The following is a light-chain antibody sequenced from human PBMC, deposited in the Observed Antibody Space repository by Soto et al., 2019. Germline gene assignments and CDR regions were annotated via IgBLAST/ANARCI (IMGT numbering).Light chain of an antibody. CDR3: QQRSNWTPT. Sequence: EIVLTQSPATLSLSPGERATLSCRASQSVSSYLAWYQQKPGQAPRLLIYDASNRATGIPARFSGSGSVTDFTLTISSLEPEDCAVYYCQQRSNWTPTFGQGTKLEIK. V-gene: IGKV3-11*01. J-gene: IGKJ2*01. CDR1: QSVSSY. CDR2: DAS.